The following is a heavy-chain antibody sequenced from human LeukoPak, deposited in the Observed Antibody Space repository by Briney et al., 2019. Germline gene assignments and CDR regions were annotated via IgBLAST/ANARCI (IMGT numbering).Heavy chain of an antibody. Sequence: GGSLRLSCAASGFTFSSNYMSWVRQAPGKGLKWVSVIYSGGSTYYADSVKGRFTISRDNSKNTLYLQMNSLRAEDTAVYYCARGPPYSSNWYDYWGQGTLVTVSS. CDR2: IYSGGST. D-gene: IGHD6-13*01. J-gene: IGHJ5*01. V-gene: IGHV3-53*01. CDR1: GFTFSSNY. CDR3: ARGPPYSSNWYDY.